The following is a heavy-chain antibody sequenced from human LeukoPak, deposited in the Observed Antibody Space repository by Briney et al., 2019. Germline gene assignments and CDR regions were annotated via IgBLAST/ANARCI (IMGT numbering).Heavy chain of an antibody. D-gene: IGHD3-22*01. Sequence: KPSETLSLTCAVYGGSFSGYYWSWIRQPPGKGLEWIGYIYYSGSTNYNPSLKSRVTISVDTSKNQFSLKLSSVTAADTAVYYCARGDYDYYDSSGYYSYWGQGTLVTVSS. CDR2: IYYSGST. V-gene: IGHV4-59*01. CDR3: ARGDYDYYDSSGYYSY. J-gene: IGHJ4*02. CDR1: GGSFSGYY.